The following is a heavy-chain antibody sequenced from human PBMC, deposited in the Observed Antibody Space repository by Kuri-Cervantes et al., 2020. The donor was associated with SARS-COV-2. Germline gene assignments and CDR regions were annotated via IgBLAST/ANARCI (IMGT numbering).Heavy chain of an antibody. CDR3: ARDRDYYDSGGY. Sequence: ASVKVSCKASGYTFNNYGISWVRQAPGQGLEWMGWINANNGNTDYAQKLQGRVTMTTDTSTSTAYMELKRLRSDDTAVYYCARDRDYYDSGGYWGQGTLVTVSS. D-gene: IGHD3-22*01. CDR2: INANNGNT. J-gene: IGHJ4*02. CDR1: GYTFNNYG. V-gene: IGHV1-18*04.